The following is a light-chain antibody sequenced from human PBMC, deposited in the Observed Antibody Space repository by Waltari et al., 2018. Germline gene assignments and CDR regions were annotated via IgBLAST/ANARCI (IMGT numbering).Light chain of an antibody. CDR2: GAS. CDR1: QGISNY. CDR3: LKYNSAPRT. J-gene: IGKJ1*01. Sequence: DIQMTQSLTSLSAPVGDRVTITCRASQGISNYLAWYQQKPGKVPNLLIYGASTLQSGVPSRFSGSGSGTDYTLTISSLQPEDVATYYCLKYNSAPRTFGQGTKVEIK. V-gene: IGKV1-27*01.